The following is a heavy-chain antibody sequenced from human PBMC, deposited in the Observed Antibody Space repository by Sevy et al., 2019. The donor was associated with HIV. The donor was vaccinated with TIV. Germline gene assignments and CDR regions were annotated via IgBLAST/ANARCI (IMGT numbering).Heavy chain of an antibody. D-gene: IGHD3-3*01. CDR2: VNHSGST. CDR1: GGSFSGYS. Sequence: SENLSLTCAVSGGSFSGYSWDWIRQPPGKGLEWIGEVNHSGSTNYNPSLKSRVTIAVDTSKNQFSLKLNFVTAADTAVYYCARGGDGVVPSPIIGLGPWTKYWYFDLWGRGTLVTVSS. CDR3: ARGGDGVVPSPIIGLGPWTKYWYFDL. J-gene: IGHJ2*01. V-gene: IGHV4-34*01.